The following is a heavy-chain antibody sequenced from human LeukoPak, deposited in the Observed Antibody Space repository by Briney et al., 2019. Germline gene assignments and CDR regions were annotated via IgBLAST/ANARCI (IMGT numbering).Heavy chain of an antibody. Sequence: GGSLRLSCAASGFTFSNAWMSWVRQAPGKGLEWVGRIKSKTDGGTTDYAAPVKGRFTISRDDSKNTLYLQMNSLKTEDTAVYYCTTGSYDYVWGSYRPVGVDYWGQGTLVTVSS. CDR1: GFTFSNAW. V-gene: IGHV3-15*01. CDR3: TTGSYDYVWGSYRPVGVDY. D-gene: IGHD3-16*02. CDR2: IKSKTDGGTT. J-gene: IGHJ4*02.